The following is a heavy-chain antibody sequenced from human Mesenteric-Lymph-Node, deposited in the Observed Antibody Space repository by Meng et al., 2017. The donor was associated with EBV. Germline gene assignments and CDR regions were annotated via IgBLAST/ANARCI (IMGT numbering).Heavy chain of an antibody. CDR2: ISAYNGNT. CDR1: GYSFTDYY. V-gene: IGHV1-18*04. CDR3: ARDNDYGDYRFDP. J-gene: IGHJ5*02. Sequence: QMQLVQSGAEVERPGVSVKVSCKTSGYSFTDYYLHWVRQAPGQGLEWMGWISAYNGNTNYAQKLQGRVTMTTDTSTSTAYMELRSLRSDDTAVYYCARDNDYGDYRFDPWGQGTLVTVAS. D-gene: IGHD4-17*01.